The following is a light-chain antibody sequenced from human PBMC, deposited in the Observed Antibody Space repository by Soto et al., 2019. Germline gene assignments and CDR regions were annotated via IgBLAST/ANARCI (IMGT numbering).Light chain of an antibody. CDR3: QQYNNWPPAWT. Sequence: EIVMTQSPATLSVSPGERATLSCRASQSVRSNLAWYQQKPGPSPRLLIYGASTRATGIPARFSGSGSGTQFTLTISSLQSEDFAVYYCQQYNNWPPAWTFGQGTKVDIK. V-gene: IGKV3-15*01. CDR1: QSVRSN. CDR2: GAS. J-gene: IGKJ1*01.